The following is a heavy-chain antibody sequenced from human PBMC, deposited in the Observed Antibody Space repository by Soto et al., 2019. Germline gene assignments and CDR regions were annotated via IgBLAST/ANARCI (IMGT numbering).Heavy chain of an antibody. J-gene: IGHJ4*02. CDR3: ARGGPLGSYYY. Sequence: SETLSLTCAVYGGSFSGYYWSWIRQPPGKGLEWIGEINHSGSTNYNPSLKSRVTISVDTSKNQFSLKLSSVTAADTAVYYCARGGPLGSYYYWGQGTLVTVSS. CDR1: GGSFSGYY. D-gene: IGHD1-26*01. V-gene: IGHV4-34*01. CDR2: INHSGST.